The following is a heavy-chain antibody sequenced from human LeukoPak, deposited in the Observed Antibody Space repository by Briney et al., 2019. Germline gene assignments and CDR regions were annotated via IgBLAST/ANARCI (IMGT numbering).Heavy chain of an antibody. CDR1: GFAFSDYG. V-gene: IGHV3-30*18. CDR3: AKSTGYSSGWFGY. Sequence: GRSLRLSCAASGFAFSDYGMHWVRQAPGKGLEWVAVISYDGSNKYYADSVKGRFTISRDNSKNTGYLQMNSLRGDDTAVYYCAKSTGYSSGWFGYWGQGTLVTVSS. D-gene: IGHD6-19*01. J-gene: IGHJ4*02. CDR2: ISYDGSNK.